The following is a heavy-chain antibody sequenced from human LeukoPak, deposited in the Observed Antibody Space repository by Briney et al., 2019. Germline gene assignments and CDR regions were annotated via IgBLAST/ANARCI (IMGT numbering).Heavy chain of an antibody. CDR1: GFTFCSYA. CDR2: ITGGGEYT. CDR3: AKGTLGKCSGGSCYPLDY. Sequence: GGSLRLSCAAAGFTFCSYAMAWVRQSPGKGLEWVSCITGGGEYTYHTDSVKGRFTISGDNSKNTLYLQMNSLRVEDTAVYYCAKGTLGKCSGGSCYPLDYWGQGTLVTVSS. J-gene: IGHJ4*02. V-gene: IGHV3-23*01. D-gene: IGHD2-15*01.